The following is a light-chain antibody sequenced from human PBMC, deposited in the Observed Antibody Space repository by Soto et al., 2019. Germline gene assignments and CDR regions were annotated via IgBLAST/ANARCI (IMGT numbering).Light chain of an antibody. J-gene: IGKJ1*01. Sequence: ETMMTQSPDTLSVSPGERATLSCRASQSVSSNLAWYQQKAGQAPRLLIYGSSTRATGIPARFSGSGSGTEFTLTINILQSEDFAVYYCQQYDNWPRTFGQGTKVDIK. CDR2: GSS. V-gene: IGKV3-15*01. CDR1: QSVSSN. CDR3: QQYDNWPRT.